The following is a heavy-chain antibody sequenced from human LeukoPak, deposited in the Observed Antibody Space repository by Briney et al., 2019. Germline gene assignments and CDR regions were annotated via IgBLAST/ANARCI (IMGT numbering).Heavy chain of an antibody. J-gene: IGHJ4*02. CDR1: GFTFSSYA. CDR3: AKDRDGGSHTRPKGFDY. CDR2: ISESGDKT. D-gene: IGHD3-16*01. V-gene: IGHV3-23*01. Sequence: GGSLRLSCAASGFTFSSYAMSWVRQAPGEGLEWVSAISESGDKTYYADSVKGRLTISRDNSKNTLYLQMNYLGVADTAIYYCAKDRDGGSHTRPKGFDYWGQGTLVTVPS.